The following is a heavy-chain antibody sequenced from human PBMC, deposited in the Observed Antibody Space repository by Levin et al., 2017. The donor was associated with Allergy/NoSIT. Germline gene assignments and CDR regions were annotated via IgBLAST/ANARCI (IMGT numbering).Heavy chain of an antibody. V-gene: IGHV3-53*01. CDR2: IYSDGNT. D-gene: IGHD2-15*01. CDR3: ARGYCSGGSCWELDY. Sequence: GGSLRLSCAASGFTVSSTYMSWVRQAPGKGLEWVSVIYSDGNTYYADSVKGRFTLSRDKSKNTLFVQMNSLRAEDTAVYYCARGYCSGGSCWELDYWGQGTLVTVSS. CDR1: GFTVSSTY. J-gene: IGHJ4*02.